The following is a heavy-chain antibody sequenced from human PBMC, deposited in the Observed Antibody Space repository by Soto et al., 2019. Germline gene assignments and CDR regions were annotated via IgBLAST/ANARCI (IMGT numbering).Heavy chain of an antibody. J-gene: IGHJ5*02. Sequence: ASVKVSCKASGYTVTSYGISWVRQAPGQGLEWMGWISAYNGNTNYAQKLQGRVTMTTDTSTSTAYMELRSLRSDDTAVYYCAREGRLDLWRENWFDPLGKGPLVTVSS. D-gene: IGHD1-7*01. CDR1: GYTVTSYG. CDR3: AREGRLDLWRENWFDP. V-gene: IGHV1-18*04. CDR2: ISAYNGNT.